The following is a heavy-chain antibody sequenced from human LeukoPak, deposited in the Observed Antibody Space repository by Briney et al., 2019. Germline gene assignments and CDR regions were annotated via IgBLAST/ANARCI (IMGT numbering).Heavy chain of an antibody. CDR2: IYRTGST. J-gene: IGHJ6*03. D-gene: IGHD6-19*01. CDR3: ARHLDSSGWYNDYYHMDV. Sequence: KPSETLSLTCAVSGYSISSGYYWGWIRQPPGKGLEWIGSIYRTGSTYYNPSLKSRVTISIDTSKNQLSLRLSSVTAADTAVYYCARHLDSSGWYNDYYHMDVWGTGTTVTVSS. V-gene: IGHV4-38-2*01. CDR1: GYSISSGYY.